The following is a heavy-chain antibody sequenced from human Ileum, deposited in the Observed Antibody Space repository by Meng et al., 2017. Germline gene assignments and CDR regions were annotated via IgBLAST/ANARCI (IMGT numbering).Heavy chain of an antibody. CDR1: GFTFSRYW. Sequence: EEQVAESGGGLVRPGGSLRLSCAASGFTFSRYWMHWVRQAPGKGLVWVARINTDGSDTRYADSVKGRFTISRDNAQNMVYLQMNSLRAEDTAVYYCARDKPHNWFDPWGQGTLVTVSS. J-gene: IGHJ5*02. CDR2: INTDGSDT. V-gene: IGHV3-74*01. CDR3: ARDKPHNWFDP.